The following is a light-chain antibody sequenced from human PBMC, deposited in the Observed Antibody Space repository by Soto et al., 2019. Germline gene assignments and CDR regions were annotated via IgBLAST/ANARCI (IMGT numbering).Light chain of an antibody. V-gene: IGKV3-15*01. CDR3: RQYHNWPYT. J-gene: IGKJ2*01. CDR1: QSVNSH. Sequence: ERVMTQSPATLSVSPGERATLSCRADQSVNSHLAWYQHKPGQAPRLLIYAASARPNGVPSRFYGSGSGTEFTLTISSLLSEDLAVDYCRQYHNWPYTFGQGTNLEMK. CDR2: AAS.